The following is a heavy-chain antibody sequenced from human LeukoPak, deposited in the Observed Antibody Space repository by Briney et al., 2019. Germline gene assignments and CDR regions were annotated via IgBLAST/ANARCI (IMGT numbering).Heavy chain of an antibody. D-gene: IGHD6-13*01. V-gene: IGHV3-7*01. CDR1: GITLRGYW. Sequence: PGGSLRLSCEASGITLRGYWMSWVRQAPGKGLEWVANIKQDGSEKYYADSVKGRITISRDNAKNSLHLQMNSLRAEDTAVYYCATRVAATGTEGFFRDWGQGTLVTVSS. CDR2: IKQDGSEK. CDR3: ATRVAATGTEGFFRD. J-gene: IGHJ1*01.